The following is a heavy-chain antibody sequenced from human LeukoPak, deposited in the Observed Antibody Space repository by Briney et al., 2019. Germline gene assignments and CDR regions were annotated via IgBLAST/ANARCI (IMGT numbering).Heavy chain of an antibody. CDR1: GFTFSAYV. CDR3: AKDARITMIVVVRGARPYYFDY. Sequence: GGSLRLSCAASGFTFSAYVMHWVRQAPGKGLEWVAVISYDRSNKYYADSVKGRFTISRDNSKNTLNLQMNSLRAEDTAVYYCAKDARITMIVVVRGARPYYFDYWGQGTLVTVSS. V-gene: IGHV3-30*18. D-gene: IGHD3-22*01. CDR2: ISYDRSNK. J-gene: IGHJ4*02.